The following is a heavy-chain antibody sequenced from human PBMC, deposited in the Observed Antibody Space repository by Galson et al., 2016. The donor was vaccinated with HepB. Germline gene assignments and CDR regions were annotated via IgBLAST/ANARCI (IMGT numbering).Heavy chain of an antibody. CDR3: AGENELGNGGFDY. CDR2: IWSDGSLK. Sequence: SLRLSCAASGFTFSSCAMHWVRQAPGKGLEWVALIWSDGSLKFYGDSVKDRFSSSRVNSENTLYLQMNDLRAEDTAVYYCAGENELGNGGFDYWGQGTLVTVSS. J-gene: IGHJ4*02. CDR1: GFTFSSCA. V-gene: IGHV3-33*01. D-gene: IGHD1-1*01.